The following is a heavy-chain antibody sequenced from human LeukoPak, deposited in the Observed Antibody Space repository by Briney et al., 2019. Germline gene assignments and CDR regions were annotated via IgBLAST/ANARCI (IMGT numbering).Heavy chain of an antibody. CDR3: VRERPPVHYGMDV. D-gene: IGHD4-17*01. V-gene: IGHV3-74*01. CDR2: INSDGSNT. CDR1: GFTFSSYW. Sequence: PGGSLRLSCSASGFTFSSYWLLWVRQAPGRGLVWVSRINSDGSNTSYAESVKGRVTISRDNAKNSLYLQMYSLRAEETAVYYCVRERPPVHYGMDVWRRGTTATVSS. J-gene: IGHJ6*02.